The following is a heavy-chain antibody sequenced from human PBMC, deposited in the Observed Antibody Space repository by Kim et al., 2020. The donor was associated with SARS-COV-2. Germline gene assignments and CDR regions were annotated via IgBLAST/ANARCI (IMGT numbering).Heavy chain of an antibody. J-gene: IGHJ4*02. V-gene: IGHV3-23*01. Sequence: GGSLRLSCAASGFTFSSYAMRWVRQAPGKGLEWVSAISGSGGSTYYADSVKGRFTISRDNSKNTLYLQMNSLRAEDTAVYYCAKGGERRGSWIDYWGQGGLVTVSS. CDR2: ISGSGGST. CDR1: GFTFSSYA. D-gene: IGHD1-1*01. CDR3: AKGGERRGSWIDY.